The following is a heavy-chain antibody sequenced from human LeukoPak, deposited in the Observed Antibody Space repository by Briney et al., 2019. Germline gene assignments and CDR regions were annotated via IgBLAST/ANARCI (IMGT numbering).Heavy chain of an antibody. D-gene: IGHD6-13*01. V-gene: IGHV6-1*01. CDR1: VGSVSSNSAA. CDR3: ARAKGRSPLFDY. J-gene: IGHJ4*02. CDR2: TYYRSKWYN. Sequence: SQTLSLTCAISVGSVSSNSAAWNWIRQSPSRGLEWLGRTYYRSKWYNDYAVSVKGRIAINPDTSKSQFSLQLNSVTPEDTAVYYCARAKGRSPLFDYWGQGTLVTVSS.